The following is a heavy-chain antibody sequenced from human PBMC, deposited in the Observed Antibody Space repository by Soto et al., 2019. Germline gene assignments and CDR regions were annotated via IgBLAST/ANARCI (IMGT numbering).Heavy chain of an antibody. CDR3: ARGRGSTGYLGREHSFDY. CDR2: IDIAGNT. V-gene: IGHV3-66*01. D-gene: IGHD2-2*01. Sequence: EVLVVESGGGLGQPGGSLRLSCAASGFSVTNNYMNWVRQAPGKGLEWVSIIDIAGNTYYADSVKDRFTISRDNSRNTLYRHMDGLRAEDTAVYYCARGRGSTGYLGREHSFDYWGQGTLVTVSP. J-gene: IGHJ4*02. CDR1: GFSVTNNY.